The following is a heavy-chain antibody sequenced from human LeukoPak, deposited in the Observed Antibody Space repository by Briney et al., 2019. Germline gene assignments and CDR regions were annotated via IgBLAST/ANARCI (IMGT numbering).Heavy chain of an antibody. CDR2: ISGSGGST. Sequence: GGSLRLSCAASGFTFSSYAMSWVRQAPGKGLEWVSAISGSGGSTYYADSVKGRFTISRDNSKNTLYLQMNSLRAEDTAVYYCAKAQFLGYRNSYYFDYWGQGTLVTVSS. V-gene: IGHV3-23*01. CDR3: AKAQFLGYRNSYYFDY. D-gene: IGHD4-11*01. CDR1: GFTFSSYA. J-gene: IGHJ4*02.